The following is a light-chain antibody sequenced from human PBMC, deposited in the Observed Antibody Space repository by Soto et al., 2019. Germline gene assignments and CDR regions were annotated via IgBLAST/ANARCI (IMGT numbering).Light chain of an antibody. J-gene: IGKJ1*01. Sequence: DIQVTQSPSSLSASVGDRVTITCRSSQSISSYLNWYQQRPGKAPKLLIYAASSLQSGVPSRFSGSGSGTDFTLTISSLQPEDIATYYCQKSNNTTPTFGQETMVDIX. CDR2: AAS. V-gene: IGKV1-39*01. CDR3: QKSNNTTPT. CDR1: QSISSY.